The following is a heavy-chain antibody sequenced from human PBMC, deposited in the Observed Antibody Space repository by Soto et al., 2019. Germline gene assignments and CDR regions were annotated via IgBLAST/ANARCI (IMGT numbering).Heavy chain of an antibody. J-gene: IGHJ6*02. D-gene: IGHD2-15*01. V-gene: IGHV4-30-4*01. Sequence: QVQLQESGPGLVKPSQTLSLTCTVSGVSISSGDYYWSWIRQPPGKGLEWIGYIYLSGTTYYNPSLKSRVMTSIDTSKNQFSLRLHSVTAADTAVYYCARVPAPSLWYGMDVWGQGTTVTVSS. CDR2: IYLSGTT. CDR1: GVSISSGDYY. CDR3: ARVPAPSLWYGMDV.